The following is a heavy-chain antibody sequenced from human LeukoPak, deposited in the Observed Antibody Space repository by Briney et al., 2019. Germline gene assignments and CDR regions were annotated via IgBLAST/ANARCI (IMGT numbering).Heavy chain of an antibody. D-gene: IGHD4-17*01. V-gene: IGHV3-21*01. CDR3: ARVKDYGDYHAFDI. CDR1: GFTFSSYS. J-gene: IGHJ3*02. Sequence: GGSLRLSCAASGFTFSSYSMNWVRQAPGKGLEWVSSISSSRSYIYYADSVKGRFTISRDNAKNSLYLQMNSLRAEDTAVYYCARVKDYGDYHAFDIWGQGTLVTVSS. CDR2: ISSSRSYI.